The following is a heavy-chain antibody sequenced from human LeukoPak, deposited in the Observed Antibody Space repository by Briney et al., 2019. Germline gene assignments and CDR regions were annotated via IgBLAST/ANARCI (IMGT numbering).Heavy chain of an antibody. CDR2: IIPILGIA. V-gene: IGHV1-69*04. CDR1: GGSFSSYA. D-gene: IGHD3-10*01. J-gene: IGHJ4*02. Sequence: GASVKLSCTASGGSFSSYAISWVRQAPGQGLGWMGRIIPILGIANYAQKFQGRVTITADKSTSTAYMELSSLRSEDTAVYYWAREPLGGYYGSGSYWGDYWGQGTLVTVSS. CDR3: AREPLGGYYGSGSYWGDY.